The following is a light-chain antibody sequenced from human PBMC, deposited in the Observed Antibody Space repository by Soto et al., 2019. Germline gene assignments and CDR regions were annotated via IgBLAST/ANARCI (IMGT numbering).Light chain of an antibody. CDR2: GAS. CDR1: ESVSIN. CDR3: QQYNDWRT. J-gene: IGKJ1*01. Sequence: VLTQSPATLSVSPGERATLSCRASESVSINLAWFQQKPGQAPRLLIYGASTRDTGGPLRFSGSGSGTEFTLTISSLQSEDLAVYFCQQYNDWRTFGQGPKVQI. V-gene: IGKV3-15*01.